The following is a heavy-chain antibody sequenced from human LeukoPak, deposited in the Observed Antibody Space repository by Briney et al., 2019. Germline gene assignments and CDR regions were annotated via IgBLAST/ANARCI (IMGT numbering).Heavy chain of an antibody. V-gene: IGHV1-18*04. D-gene: IGHD6-13*01. CDR3: AGKDSSSWPNWYFDL. Sequence: ASVKVSCKASGYTFTGYYMHWVRQAPGQGLEWMGWISAYNGNTNSAQKLQGRVTITADKSTSTAYMELSSLRSEDTAVYYCAGKDSSSWPNWYFDLWGRGTLVTVSS. CDR2: ISAYNGNT. CDR1: GYTFTGYY. J-gene: IGHJ2*01.